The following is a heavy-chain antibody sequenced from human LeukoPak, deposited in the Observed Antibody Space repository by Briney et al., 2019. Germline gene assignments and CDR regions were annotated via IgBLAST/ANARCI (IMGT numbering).Heavy chain of an antibody. CDR3: AGMRAFGATDAFDI. J-gene: IGHJ3*02. CDR1: GGSIRSTTYY. V-gene: IGHV4-39*01. CDR2: IFFSGST. Sequence: PSETLSLTCNVSGGSIRSTTYYWGWIRQPPGKGLEWIGHIFFSGSTFYNPSLKSRVSISVDTSKSQFSLSLTSVTAADTAVFFCAGMRAFGATDAFDIWGRGTLVTV. D-gene: IGHD3-3*01.